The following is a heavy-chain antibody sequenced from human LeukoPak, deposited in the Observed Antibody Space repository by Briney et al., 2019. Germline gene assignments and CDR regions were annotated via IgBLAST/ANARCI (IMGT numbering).Heavy chain of an antibody. D-gene: IGHD3-10*01. CDR3: ARANYGSGSYFDY. CDR2: IYYSGST. V-gene: IGHV4-31*03. CDR1: GGSISSGGYY. J-gene: IGHJ4*02. Sequence: PSETLSLTCTVSGGSISSGGYYWSWIRQHPGKGLEWIGYIYYSGSTYYNPSLKSRVTISVDTSKNQFSLKLSLRSDDTAVYYCARANYGSGSYFDYWGQGTLVTVSS.